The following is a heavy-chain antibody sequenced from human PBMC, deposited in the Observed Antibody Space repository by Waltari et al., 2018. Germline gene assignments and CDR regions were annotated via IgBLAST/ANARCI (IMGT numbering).Heavy chain of an antibody. J-gene: IGHJ4*02. Sequence: QVQLPQWGAGLLKPSETLSVTCEVFDDSFSKYYWFWIRQSPGKGLEWIGEINRSGSTNYNPSLKGRVTISLDMSKKQVSLRVTSVTAADTAVYYCAREYSSFEPIFDYWGRGTLVTVSS. CDR3: AREYSSFEPIFDY. CDR2: INRSGST. V-gene: IGHV4-34*02. D-gene: IGHD5-12*01. CDR1: DDSFSKYY.